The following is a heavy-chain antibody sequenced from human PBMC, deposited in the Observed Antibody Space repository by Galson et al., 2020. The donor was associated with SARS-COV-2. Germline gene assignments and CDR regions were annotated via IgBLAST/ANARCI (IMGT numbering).Heavy chain of an antibody. CDR3: ARLHYGEYAPEAFDI. D-gene: IGHD4-17*01. CDR1: GTSISGGSYS. V-gene: IGHV4-30-2*01. CDR2: ISHSGGT. Sequence: SETLSLTCAVSGTSISGGSYSWNWIRQPPGKGLEWIGYISHSGGTYYNPSLKSRVTISGDRSKNQFSLSLSSVTAADAAVYFCARLHYGEYAPEAFDIWGPGTRVTVAS. J-gene: IGHJ3*02.